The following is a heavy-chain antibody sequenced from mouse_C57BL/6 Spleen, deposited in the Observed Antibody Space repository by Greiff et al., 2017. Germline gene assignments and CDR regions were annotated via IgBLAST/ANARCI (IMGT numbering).Heavy chain of an antibody. Sequence: QVQLQQSGAELMKPGASVKLSCKASGYTFTGYWIEWVKQRPGHGLEWIGEILPGSGSTNYNEKFKGKATLTADTSSNTAYMQLSSLTTEDSAIYYCARGKDYCGSSYERDYWGQGTTLTVSS. CDR3: ARGKDYCGSSYERDY. D-gene: IGHD1-1*01. J-gene: IGHJ2*01. CDR1: GYTFTGYW. CDR2: ILPGSGST. V-gene: IGHV1-9*01.